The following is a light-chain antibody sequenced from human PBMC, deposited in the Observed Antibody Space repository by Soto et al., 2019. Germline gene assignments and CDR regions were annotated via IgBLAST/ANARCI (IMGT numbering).Light chain of an antibody. J-gene: IGLJ2*01. CDR3: QVWDSSSDHRVV. Sequence: SYALTQAPSVSVAPVQTARITCGGNNIAIKSVHWYQQKPGQAPVLVVYDDGDRPSGIPERFSGSNSGNTATLTITRVEAGDEADYHCQVWDSSSDHRVVFGGGTKLTVL. CDR1: NIAIKS. CDR2: DDG. V-gene: IGLV3-21*02.